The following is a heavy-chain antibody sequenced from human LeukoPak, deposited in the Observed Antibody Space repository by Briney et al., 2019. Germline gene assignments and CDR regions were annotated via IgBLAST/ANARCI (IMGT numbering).Heavy chain of an antibody. Sequence: SGGSLRLSCATSGFTFSNYAMHWDRQAPGKGLEWVAVISNDGNNKHYIDSVKGRFTISRDNSKDTLYLQINSLRAEDTAVYYCGRVAPGGRHIDYWGQGTLVTDSS. CDR1: GFTFSNYA. J-gene: IGHJ4*02. CDR2: ISNDGNNK. CDR3: GRVAPGGRHIDY. D-gene: IGHD2-15*01. V-gene: IGHV3-30-3*01.